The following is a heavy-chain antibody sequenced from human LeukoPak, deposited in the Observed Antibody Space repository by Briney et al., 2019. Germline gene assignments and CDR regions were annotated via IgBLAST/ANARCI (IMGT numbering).Heavy chain of an antibody. CDR3: ARQYSYGQD. D-gene: IGHD5-18*01. V-gene: IGHV3-73*01. CDR2: IRSKTNSYAT. Sequence: GGSLRLSCAASGFTLSGSAMHWVRQASGKGLEWVGRIRSKTNSYATAYAASVKGRFTISRDDSKNTAYLQMNSLKTEDTAVYYCARQYSYGQDWGQGTLVTVSS. CDR1: GFTLSGSA. J-gene: IGHJ4*02.